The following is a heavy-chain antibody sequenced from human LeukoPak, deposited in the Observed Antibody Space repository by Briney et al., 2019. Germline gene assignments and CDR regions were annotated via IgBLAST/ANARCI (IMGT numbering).Heavy chain of an antibody. D-gene: IGHD6-19*01. Sequence: PGGSLRLSCAASGFTFSSYAMHWLRQAPGKGLEWVAVISYDGSNKYYADSVKGRFTISRDNSKNTLYLQMNSLRAEDTAVYYCARGAVAGLYWGQGTLVTVSS. CDR2: ISYDGSNK. J-gene: IGHJ4*02. CDR1: GFTFSSYA. CDR3: ARGAVAGLY. V-gene: IGHV3-30*04.